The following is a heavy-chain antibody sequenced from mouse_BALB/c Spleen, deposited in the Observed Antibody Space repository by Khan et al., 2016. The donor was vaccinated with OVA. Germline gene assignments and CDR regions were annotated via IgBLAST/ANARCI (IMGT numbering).Heavy chain of an antibody. V-gene: IGHV9-3-1*01. CDR1: GYTFTNYG. Sequence: QIQLVQSGPELEKPGETVKISCKASGYTFTNYGMNWVKQAPGKDLKWMGWINTYTGEPTYADDFKGRFAFSLETSVNTAYLQINNLKNEDTATYFCARGHYYGSYWYFDVWGAGTTVTVSS. J-gene: IGHJ1*01. CDR2: INTYTGEP. D-gene: IGHD1-1*01. CDR3: ARGHYYGSYWYFDV.